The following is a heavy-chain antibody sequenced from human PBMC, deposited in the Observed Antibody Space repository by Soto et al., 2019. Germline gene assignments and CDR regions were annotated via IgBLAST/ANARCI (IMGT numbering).Heavy chain of an antibody. D-gene: IGHD5-12*01. CDR2: ISGSGDST. CDR1: GFTFSSYA. Sequence: PXESLRLSCAASGFTFSSYAMSWVRQAPGKGLEWVSGISGSGDSTYYADSVKGRFTISRDKSKNTLYLQMNSLRAEDTAVYYCANGMASVIINWFDPWGQGTLVTVSS. CDR3: ANGMASVIINWFDP. J-gene: IGHJ5*02. V-gene: IGHV3-23*01.